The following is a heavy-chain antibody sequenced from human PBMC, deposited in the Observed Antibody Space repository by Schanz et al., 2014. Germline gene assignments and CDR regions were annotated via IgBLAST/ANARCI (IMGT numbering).Heavy chain of an antibody. CDR2: ISNDGSIK. CDR3: ARVRRRIATPSTPSFRNYYYYAMDV. Sequence: VQLVESGGGLVQFGRSLRLSCVASGFTFSSYGMHWVRQAPGKGLEWVALISNDGSIKYYADSVEGRFTISRDNSRNTLYLQMNSLRAEDTSVYFCARVRRRIATPSTPSFRNYYYYAMDVWGQGTTVTVSS. V-gene: IGHV3-30*19. D-gene: IGHD6-13*01. J-gene: IGHJ6*02. CDR1: GFTFSSYG.